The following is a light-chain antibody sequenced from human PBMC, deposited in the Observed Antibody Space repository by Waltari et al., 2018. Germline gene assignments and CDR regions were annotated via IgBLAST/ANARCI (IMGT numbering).Light chain of an antibody. CDR1: SSDLGAYNC. Sequence: QSALTQPASVSGSPGPSITMSCTGTSSDLGAYNCVSWYQQYPGKAPKHLIYDVSKRPSGVSNLFSGSTSGNTAALTISGLQAEDEADYYCSSYTSRITVVFGGGTKLT. CDR2: DVS. CDR3: SSYTSRITVV. V-gene: IGLV2-14*01. J-gene: IGLJ2*01.